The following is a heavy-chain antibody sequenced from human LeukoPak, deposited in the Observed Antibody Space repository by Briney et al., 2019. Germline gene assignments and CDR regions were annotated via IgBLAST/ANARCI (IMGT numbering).Heavy chain of an antibody. Sequence: ASVKVSCKASGHTLTVHYIHWVRQGPGQGLEWLGWINPNSGGTNYAQKFQGRVTMTRDTSISTAYMELSRLRSDDTAVYYCASTKFWSGYLHYYYYMDVWGKGTTVTVSS. D-gene: IGHD3-3*01. J-gene: IGHJ6*03. V-gene: IGHV1-2*02. CDR3: ASTKFWSGYLHYYYYMDV. CDR1: GHTLTVHY. CDR2: INPNSGGT.